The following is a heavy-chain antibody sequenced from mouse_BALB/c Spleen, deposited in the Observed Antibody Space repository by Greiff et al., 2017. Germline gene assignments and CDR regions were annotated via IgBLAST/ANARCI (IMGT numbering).Heavy chain of an antibody. CDR2: ISSGSSTI. D-gene: IGHD2-14*01. V-gene: IGHV5-17*02. CDR1: GFTFSSFG. Sequence: EVHLVESGGGLVQPGGSRKLSCAASGFTFSSFGMHWVRQAPEKGLEWVAYISSGSSTIYYADTVKGRFTISRDNPKNTLFLQTTSLRSEDTAMYYCARGGDRFDYWGQGTTLTVSS. CDR3: ARGGDRFDY. J-gene: IGHJ2*01.